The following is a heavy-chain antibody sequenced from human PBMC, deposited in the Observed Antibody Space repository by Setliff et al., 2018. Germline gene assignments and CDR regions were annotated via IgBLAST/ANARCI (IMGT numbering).Heavy chain of an antibody. J-gene: IGHJ4*02. V-gene: IGHV4-34*01. CDR3: VRVRVVQGYYEFDS. Sequence: PTETLSLTCAVYGGSFSTYFWSWIRQPPGKGLEWIGEISHSGSANYNPSLKSRLTMSVDTSKNQFSLKLTSVTAADTATYYCVRVRVVQGYYEFDSWGQGALVTVSS. D-gene: IGHD3-16*01. CDR2: ISHSGSA. CDR1: GGSFSTYF.